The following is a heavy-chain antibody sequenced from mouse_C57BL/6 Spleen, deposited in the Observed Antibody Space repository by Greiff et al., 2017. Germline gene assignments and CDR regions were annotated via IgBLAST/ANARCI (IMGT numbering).Heavy chain of an antibody. J-gene: IGHJ3*01. V-gene: IGHV1-55*01. CDR2: IYPGSGST. CDR3: AREKQYYGSREWFAY. CDR1: GYTFTSYW. D-gene: IGHD1-1*01. Sequence: VQLQQPGAELVKPGASVKMSCKASGYTFTSYWITWVKQRPGQGLEWIGDIYPGSGSTNYNEKFKSKATLTVDTSSSTAYMQLSSLTSEDSAVYYGAREKQYYGSREWFAYWGQGTLVTVSA.